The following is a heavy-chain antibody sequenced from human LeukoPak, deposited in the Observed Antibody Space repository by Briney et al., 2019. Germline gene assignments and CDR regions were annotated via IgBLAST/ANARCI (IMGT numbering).Heavy chain of an antibody. CDR3: AKGCGGHCYSSFDY. V-gene: IGHV3-23*01. CDR1: GLTFSSYA. Sequence: GGSLRLSCAASGLTFSSYAMTWVRQTPGKGLEWVSTISGGDDRTYYADSVKGRFTISRDNSKNTLYLQMNSLRAEDTAVYYCAKGCGGHCYSSFDYWGQGTLLTVSS. J-gene: IGHJ4*02. D-gene: IGHD2-21*02. CDR2: ISGGDDRT.